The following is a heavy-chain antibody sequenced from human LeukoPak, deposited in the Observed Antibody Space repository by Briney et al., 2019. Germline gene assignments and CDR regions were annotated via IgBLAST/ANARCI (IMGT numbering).Heavy chain of an antibody. CDR2: ISYDGSNK. Sequence: GGSLRLSCAASGFTFSSYAMHWVRQAPGKGLEWVAVISYDGSNKYYADSVKGRFTISRDNSKNTLYLQMNSLRAEDTAVYYCAKDLGRSYWGQGTLVTVSS. J-gene: IGHJ4*02. V-gene: IGHV3-30-3*01. D-gene: IGHD2-15*01. CDR3: AKDLGRSY. CDR1: GFTFSSYA.